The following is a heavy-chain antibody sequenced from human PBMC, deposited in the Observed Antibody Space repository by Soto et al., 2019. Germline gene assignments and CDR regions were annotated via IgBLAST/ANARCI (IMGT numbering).Heavy chain of an antibody. J-gene: IGHJ5*02. CDR1: GGSISSGGYY. CDR3: ASYLRGPNWFDP. V-gene: IGHV4-31*03. CDR2: IYYSGST. Sequence: PSETLSLTCTVSGGSISSGGYYWSWIRQHPGKGLEWIGYIYYSGSTYYNPSLKSRVTISVDTSKNQFSLKLSSVTAGDTAVYYCASYLRGPNWFDPWGQGTLVTVSS.